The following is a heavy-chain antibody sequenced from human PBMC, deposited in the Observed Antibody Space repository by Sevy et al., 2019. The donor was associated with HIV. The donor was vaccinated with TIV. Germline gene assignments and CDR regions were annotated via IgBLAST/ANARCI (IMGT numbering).Heavy chain of an antibody. CDR2: ISGSGGST. CDR1: GFTFSSYA. V-gene: IGHV3-23*01. J-gene: IGHJ4*02. Sequence: GGSLRFSCAASGFTFSSYAMSWVRQAPGKGLEWVSAISGSGGSTYYADSVKGRFTISRDNSKNTLYLQMNSLRAEDTAVYYCAKGNDILTGYYAYWGQGTLVTVSS. D-gene: IGHD3-9*01. CDR3: AKGNDILTGYYAY.